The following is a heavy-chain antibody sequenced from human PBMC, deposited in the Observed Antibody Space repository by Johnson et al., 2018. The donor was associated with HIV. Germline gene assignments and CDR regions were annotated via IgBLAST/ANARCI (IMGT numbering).Heavy chain of an antibody. J-gene: IGHJ3*02. CDR1: GFTVSSNY. D-gene: IGHD2-21*02. Sequence: VQLVESGGGLIQPGGSLRLSCAASGFTVSSNYMSWVRQAPGKGLEWVPVIYSGGSTYYAAAVKGRFPISRDNSKNTLYLQMNSLRAEDTAVYYCARAPRAFCDGDCYPNAFGIWGQGTMVTVSS. CDR3: ARAPRAFCDGDCYPNAFGI. V-gene: IGHV3-53*01. CDR2: IYSGGST.